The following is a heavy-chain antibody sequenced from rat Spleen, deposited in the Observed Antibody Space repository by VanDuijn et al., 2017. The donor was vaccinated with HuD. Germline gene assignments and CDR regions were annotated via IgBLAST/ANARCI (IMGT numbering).Heavy chain of an antibody. D-gene: IGHD1-2*01. CDR2: ISTGGGNT. Sequence: EVQVVESGGGLVQPGRSMKLSCAASGFTFSDYYMAWVRQAPTKGLEWVASISTGGGNTYYRDSVKGRFTISRDNAKSTLYLQMDSLRSEDTATYYCARDYSNYIGPLYNWFAYWGQGTLVTVSS. CDR3: ARDYSNYIGPLYNWFAY. J-gene: IGHJ3*01. V-gene: IGHV5-25*01. CDR1: GFTFSDYY.